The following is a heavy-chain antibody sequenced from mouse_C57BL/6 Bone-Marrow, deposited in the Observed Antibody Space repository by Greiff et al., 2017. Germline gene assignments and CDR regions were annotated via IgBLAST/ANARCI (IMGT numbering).Heavy chain of an antibody. Sequence: EVMLVESGPGMVKPSQSLSLTCTVTGYSITSGYDWHWIRHFPGNKLEWMGYISYSGSTNYNPSLKSRISITHDTSKNHFFLKLNSVTTEDTATYYCARGGSSGYGFAYWGQGTLVTVSA. CDR1: GYSITSGYD. CDR2: ISYSGST. V-gene: IGHV3-1*01. CDR3: ARGGSSGYGFAY. J-gene: IGHJ3*01. D-gene: IGHD3-2*02.